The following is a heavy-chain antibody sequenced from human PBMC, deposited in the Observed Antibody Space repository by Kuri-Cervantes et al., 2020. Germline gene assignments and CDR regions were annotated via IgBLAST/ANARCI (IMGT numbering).Heavy chain of an antibody. Sequence: GESLKISCAASGFTFSSYWMHWVRQAPGKGLVWVSRINSDGSSTSYADSVKGRFTISRDNSKNTLYLQMNSLRAEDTAVYYCAKSYFGVAATFDYWGQGTLVTVSS. CDR2: INSDGSST. D-gene: IGHD3-10*01. CDR1: GFTFSSYW. J-gene: IGHJ4*02. CDR3: AKSYFGVAATFDY. V-gene: IGHV3-74*01.